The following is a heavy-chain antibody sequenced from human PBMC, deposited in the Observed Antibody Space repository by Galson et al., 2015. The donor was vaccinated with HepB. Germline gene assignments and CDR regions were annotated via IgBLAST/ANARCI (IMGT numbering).Heavy chain of an antibody. CDR2: ISAYNGNT. D-gene: IGHD3-3*01. J-gene: IGHJ6*03. CDR3: ARAITIFGVVIIGPYYMDV. Sequence: SVKVSCKASGYTFTSYGISWVRQAPGQGLEWMGWISAYNGNTNYAQKLQGRVTMTTDTSTSTAYMELRSLRSDDTAVYYCARAITIFGVVIIGPYYMDVWGKGTTVTVSS. CDR1: GYTFTSYG. V-gene: IGHV1-18*01.